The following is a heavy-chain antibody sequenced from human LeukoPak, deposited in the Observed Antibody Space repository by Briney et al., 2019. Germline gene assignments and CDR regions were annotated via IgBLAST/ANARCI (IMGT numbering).Heavy chain of an antibody. D-gene: IGHD5-12*01. V-gene: IGHV3-23*01. J-gene: IGHJ3*02. Sequence: GGSLRLSCAASGFTFSSYAMSWVRQAPGKGLEWVSSISGSGGRTHYADSVRGRFTISRDNSKNTLYLQMDSLRAEDTAVYYCAKSLGYPNAFDIWGQGTMVTVSS. CDR3: AKSLGYPNAFDI. CDR1: GFTFSSYA. CDR2: ISGSGGRT.